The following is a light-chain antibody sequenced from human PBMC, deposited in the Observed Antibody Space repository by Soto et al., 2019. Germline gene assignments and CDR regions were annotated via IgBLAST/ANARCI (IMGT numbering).Light chain of an antibody. CDR3: QQYYGTPVT. J-gene: IGKJ4*01. V-gene: IGKV4-1*01. CDR2: WAS. CDR1: QGVLYSADNKNY. Sequence: DIVMTQSPDSLAVSLGERATINCKSSQGVLYSADNKNYLAWYQQKPGQPPKLLIYWASTRESGVPDRFSGSGSGTDFALTITTLQAEDVAVYYCQQYYGTPVTFGGGTKVEIK.